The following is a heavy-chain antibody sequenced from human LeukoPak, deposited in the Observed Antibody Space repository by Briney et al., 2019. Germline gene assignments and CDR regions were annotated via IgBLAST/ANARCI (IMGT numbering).Heavy chain of an antibody. J-gene: IGHJ4*02. Sequence: GASVKVSCKASGGTFSSYAISWVRQAPGQGLEWMGWMNPNRGNTGYAQKFQGRVTINRNNSVSTAYLELSSLRSEDTAVYYCARTQRALYTIFGVVTHNAASLYFDYWGQGTLVTVSS. D-gene: IGHD3-3*01. CDR3: ARTQRALYTIFGVVTHNAASLYFDY. CDR1: GGTFSSYA. CDR2: MNPNRGNT. V-gene: IGHV1-8*02.